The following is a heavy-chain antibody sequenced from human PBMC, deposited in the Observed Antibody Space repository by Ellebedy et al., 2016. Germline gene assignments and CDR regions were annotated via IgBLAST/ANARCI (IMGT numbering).Heavy chain of an antibody. J-gene: IGHJ6*02. CDR3: YYYYYGMDV. CDR2: ITGSGDRT. V-gene: IGHV3-23*01. Sequence: GGSLRLSCAASGFSFSSYAMSWVRQAPGKGPEWVSTITGSGDRTNYADSVKGRFTISRDSSKNTRYLDMDSLRAEDTAIYYCYYYYYGMDVWGQGTTVTVSS. CDR1: GFSFSSYA.